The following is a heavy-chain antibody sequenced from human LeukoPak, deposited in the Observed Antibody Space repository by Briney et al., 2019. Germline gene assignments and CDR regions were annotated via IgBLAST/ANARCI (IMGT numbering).Heavy chain of an antibody. CDR3: ARAKSYDILTGYYRGWYFDL. J-gene: IGHJ2*01. CDR1: GYTFTSYY. D-gene: IGHD3-9*01. CDR2: INPSGGST. Sequence: GASVKVSCKASGYTFTSYYMHWVRQAPGQGLEWMGIINPSGGSTSYAQKFQGRVTMTTDTSTSTAYMELRSLRSDDTAVYYCARAKSYDILTGYYRGWYFDLWGRGTLVTVSS. V-gene: IGHV1-46*01.